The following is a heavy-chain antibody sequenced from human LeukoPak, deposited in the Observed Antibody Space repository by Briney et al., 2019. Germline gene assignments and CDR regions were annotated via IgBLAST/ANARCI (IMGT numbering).Heavy chain of an antibody. J-gene: IGHJ5*02. CDR1: GGTFIIYA. V-gene: IGHV1-69*10. Sequence: GAAVNVSFTASGGTFIIYAISWVRQAPGQGLEWMGGVIPIFGIANYAQKFQGRVTITADKSTSTAYMELSSLRSEDTAVYYCAREVATTNRNWFDPWGQGTLVTVSS. D-gene: IGHD4-11*01. CDR3: AREVATTNRNWFDP. CDR2: VIPIFGIA.